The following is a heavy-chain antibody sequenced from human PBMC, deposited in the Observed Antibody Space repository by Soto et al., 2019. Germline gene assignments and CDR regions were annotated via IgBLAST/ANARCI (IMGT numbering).Heavy chain of an antibody. CDR3: ARDIPGGYCSGGICYYYYGMDV. J-gene: IGHJ6*02. Sequence: QVHLVQSGAEVKKPGSSVKVSCKASGGTFSDYAISWVRQAPGQGLEWMGGIIPIFGTLKYAQKFQGRVTITADESTSTAYRELSSLRSEDTAVYYCARDIPGGYCSGGICYYYYGMDVWGQGTTVTVSS. D-gene: IGHD2-15*01. V-gene: IGHV1-69*01. CDR1: GGTFSDYA. CDR2: IIPIFGTL.